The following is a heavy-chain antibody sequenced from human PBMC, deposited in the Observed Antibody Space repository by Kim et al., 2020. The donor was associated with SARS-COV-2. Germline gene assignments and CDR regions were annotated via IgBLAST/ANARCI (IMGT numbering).Heavy chain of an antibody. J-gene: IGHJ4*02. Sequence: GGSLRLSCAASGFTFSSYGMHWVRQAPGKGLEWVAVISYDGSNKYYADSVKGRFTISRDNSKNTLYLQMNSLRAEDTAVYYCAKDRGDGYSHEGDFDYWGQGTLVTVSS. V-gene: IGHV3-30*18. CDR3: AKDRGDGYSHEGDFDY. D-gene: IGHD5-18*01. CDR2: ISYDGSNK. CDR1: GFTFSSYG.